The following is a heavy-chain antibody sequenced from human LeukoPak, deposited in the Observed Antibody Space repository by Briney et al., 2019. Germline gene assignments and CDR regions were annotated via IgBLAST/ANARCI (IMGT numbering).Heavy chain of an antibody. CDR2: ISAYNGNT. J-gene: IGHJ4*02. CDR3: ARDFPLVGLDYGGNVGVFDY. V-gene: IGHV1-18*01. CDR1: GYTFTSYG. Sequence: ASVKVSYKASGYTFTSYGISWVRQAPGQGLAWVGWISAYNGNTNYAQKLQGRVTMTTDTSTSTAYMELRSLRSDDTAVYYCARDFPLVGLDYGGNVGVFDYWGQGTLVTVSS. D-gene: IGHD4-17*01.